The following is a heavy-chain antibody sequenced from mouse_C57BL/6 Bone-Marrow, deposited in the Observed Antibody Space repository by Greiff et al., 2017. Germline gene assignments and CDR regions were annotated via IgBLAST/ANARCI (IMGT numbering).Heavy chain of an antibody. CDR3: ESVPIYYDGSAWFAY. D-gene: IGHD1-1*01. V-gene: IGHV1-81*01. Sequence: QVQLQQSGAELARPGASVKLSCKASGYTFTSYGISWVKQRTGQGLEWIGEIYPRSGNTYYNEKFKGKATLTADKSSSTAYLGLRSLPSVDSAVYFCESVPIYYDGSAWFAYWGQGTLVTVPA. CDR1: GYTFTSYG. CDR2: IYPRSGNT. J-gene: IGHJ3*01.